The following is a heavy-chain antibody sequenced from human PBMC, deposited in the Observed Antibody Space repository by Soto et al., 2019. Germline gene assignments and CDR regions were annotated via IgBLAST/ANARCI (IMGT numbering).Heavy chain of an antibody. CDR3: TTDCISTSCYGNIYYFDY. CDR2: IKSKTDGGTT. V-gene: IGHV3-15*07. J-gene: IGHJ4*02. D-gene: IGHD2-2*01. CDR1: GFTFSNAW. Sequence: PGGSLRLSCAASGFTFSNAWMNWVRQAPGKGLEWVGRIKSKTDGGTTDYAAPVKGRFTISRDDSKNTLYLQMNSLKTEDTAVYYCTTDCISTSCYGNIYYFDYWGQGTLVTVSS.